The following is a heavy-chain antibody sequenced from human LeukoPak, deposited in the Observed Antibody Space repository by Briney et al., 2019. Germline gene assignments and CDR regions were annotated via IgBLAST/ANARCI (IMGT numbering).Heavy chain of an antibody. D-gene: IGHD2-2*01. V-gene: IGHV4-39*07. Sequence: SETLSLTCTVSGASISSSSYYWGWIRQPPGKGLEWIGSIYYGGSTYYNPSLKSRVTISVDTSKNQFSLKVNSVTAADTAVYYCARDAGHQLSRRNYYAMDVWGQGTTVTVSS. CDR1: GASISSSSYY. J-gene: IGHJ6*02. CDR3: ARDAGHQLSRRNYYAMDV. CDR2: IYYGGST.